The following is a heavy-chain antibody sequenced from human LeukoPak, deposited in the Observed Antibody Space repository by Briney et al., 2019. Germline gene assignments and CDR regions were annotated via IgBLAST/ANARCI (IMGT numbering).Heavy chain of an antibody. Sequence: PGGSLRLSCAAPGLTFSNYVMSWVRQAPGKGLEWVSRISGNTYTTYYADSVKGRFTISRDNSKNTLHLQMNRLRADDTAIYYCATGSYSSGWLLDYWGQGALVTVSS. D-gene: IGHD6-19*01. CDR3: ATGSYSSGWLLDY. J-gene: IGHJ4*02. CDR2: ISGNTYTT. V-gene: IGHV3-23*01. CDR1: GLTFSNYV.